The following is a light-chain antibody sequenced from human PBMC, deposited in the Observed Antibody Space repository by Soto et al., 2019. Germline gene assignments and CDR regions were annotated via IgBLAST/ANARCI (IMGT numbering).Light chain of an antibody. J-gene: IGKJ1*01. CDR2: KAS. Sequence: DIHITHSPSTLSLSLGDRVTITCRASQTISSWLAWYQQKPGKAPKLLIYKASTLKSGVPSRFSGSGSGTEFTLTISSLQPDDFATYYCQHYNSYSEAFGQGTKVDI. V-gene: IGKV1-5*03. CDR1: QTISSW. CDR3: QHYNSYSEA.